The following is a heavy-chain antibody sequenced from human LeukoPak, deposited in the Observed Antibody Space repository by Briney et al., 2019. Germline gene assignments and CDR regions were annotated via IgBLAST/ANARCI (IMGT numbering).Heavy chain of an antibody. J-gene: IGHJ4*02. V-gene: IGHV3-23*01. CDR1: GFTFSSYA. Sequence: GGSLRLSCAASGFTFSSYAMSWVRQAPGKGLEWVSANSGSGGSTYYADSVKGRFTISRDNSKNTLYLQMNSLRTEDTAVYYCARDDDWNYEDYWGLGALVTVSS. CDR2: NSGSGGST. CDR3: ARDDDWNYEDY. D-gene: IGHD1-7*01.